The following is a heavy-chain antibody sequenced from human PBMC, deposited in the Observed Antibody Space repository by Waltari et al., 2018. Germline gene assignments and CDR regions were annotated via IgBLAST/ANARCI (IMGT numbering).Heavy chain of an antibody. CDR2: ISPICGKA. D-gene: IGHD3-22*01. V-gene: IGHV1-69*01. CDR1: GGTFSSYA. Sequence: QVQLVQSGAEVKKPGSSVKVSCKASGGTFSSYAISWVRQAPGQGLEWMGGISPICGKANYAQKVQGRVTSTADESTSTAYMELSSLRSEDTAVYYCASTPSYIVVAGFNWFDPWGQGTLVTVSS. CDR3: ASTPSYIVVAGFNWFDP. J-gene: IGHJ5*02.